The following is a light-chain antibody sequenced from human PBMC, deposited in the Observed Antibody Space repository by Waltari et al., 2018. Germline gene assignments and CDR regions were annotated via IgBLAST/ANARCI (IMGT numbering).Light chain of an antibody. Sequence: DIQITQSPSSLSASVGDRVTITCRSSHCISNSLAWYQQKPGKAPKLLLYAASRLESGVPSRFSGSGSGTDYTLTISSLQPEDFATYYCQQYYSTPLTFGGGTKVEIK. CDR1: HCISNS. V-gene: IGKV1-NL1*01. CDR3: QQYYSTPLT. CDR2: AAS. J-gene: IGKJ4*01.